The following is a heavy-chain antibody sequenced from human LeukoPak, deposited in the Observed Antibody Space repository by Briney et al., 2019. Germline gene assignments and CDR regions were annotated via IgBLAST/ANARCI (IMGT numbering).Heavy chain of an antibody. D-gene: IGHD6-13*01. V-gene: IGHV3-30-3*01. J-gene: IGHJ6*03. Sequence: GGSLRLSCAASGFTFSSYAMHWVRQAPGKGLEWVAVISYDGSNKYYADSVKGRFTISRDNSKNTLYLQMNSLRAEDTAVYYCAKEGIHMHYYYMDVWGKGTTVTVSS. CDR1: GFTFSSYA. CDR2: ISYDGSNK. CDR3: AKEGIHMHYYYMDV.